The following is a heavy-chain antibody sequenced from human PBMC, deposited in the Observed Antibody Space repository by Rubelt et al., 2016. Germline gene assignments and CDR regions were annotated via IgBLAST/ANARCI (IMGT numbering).Heavy chain of an antibody. Sequence: EVQLVESGGDLVQPGGSLRLSCAASGFTFSIYSMNWVRQAPGKGLEWVSYISSSSNTIYYADSVKGRFTISRDNAKDSLYLQMNSLRAEDTAVYYCARTGKGWGQGTLVTVSS. V-gene: IGHV3-48*01. CDR1: GFTFSIYS. CDR3: ARTGKG. CDR2: ISSSSNTI. J-gene: IGHJ4*02.